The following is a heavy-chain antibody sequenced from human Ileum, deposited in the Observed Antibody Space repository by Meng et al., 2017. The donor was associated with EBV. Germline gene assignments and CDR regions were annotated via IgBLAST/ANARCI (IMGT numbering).Heavy chain of an antibody. D-gene: IGHD3-10*01. Sequence: HLQFPHSRPCMWMPPQSCRSSCTVLVESTSTRSYSWDWIRQSPGRGLEWIGRFQNREDPYYNPSLKSRVIISADTSSNQFSLRLNSVTAADTAVYYCAKGGPPVGANWFDPWGQGTLVTVSS. CDR1: VESTSTRSYS. CDR2: FQNREDP. CDR3: AKGGPPVGANWFDP. J-gene: IGHJ5*02. V-gene: IGHV4-39*07.